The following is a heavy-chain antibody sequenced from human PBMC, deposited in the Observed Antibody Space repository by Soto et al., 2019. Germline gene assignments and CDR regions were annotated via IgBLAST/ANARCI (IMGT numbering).Heavy chain of an antibody. D-gene: IGHD4-17*01. CDR2: IYYSEST. Sequence: SETLSLTCTVSGGSISSHYWSWIRQPPGKGLERIGYIYYSESTNYNPSLKSRVTISVDTSKNQFSLKLSSVTAADTAVYYCLCLQTDYGIRDPYYYYYYMDVWGKGTTVTVSS. J-gene: IGHJ6*03. CDR1: GGSISSHY. CDR3: LCLQTDYGIRDPYYYYYYMDV. V-gene: IGHV4-59*08.